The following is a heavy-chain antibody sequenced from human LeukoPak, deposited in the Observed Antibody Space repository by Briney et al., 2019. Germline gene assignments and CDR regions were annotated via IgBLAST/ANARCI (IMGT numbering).Heavy chain of an antibody. Sequence: PGGSLRLSCAASGFTFSSYWMSWVRQAPGKGLEWVAKIKQDGSEKYYVDSVKGRFTISRDNAEKSLYLQMNSLRAEDTAVYSCARTDFWSGYHQGYFDYWGQGTLVSLST. CDR3: ARTDFWSGYHQGYFDY. D-gene: IGHD3-3*01. J-gene: IGHJ4*02. CDR2: IKQDGSEK. CDR1: GFTFSSYW. V-gene: IGHV3-7*05.